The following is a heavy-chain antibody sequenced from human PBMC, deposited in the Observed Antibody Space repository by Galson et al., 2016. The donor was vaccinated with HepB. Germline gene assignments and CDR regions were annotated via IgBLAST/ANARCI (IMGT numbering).Heavy chain of an antibody. Sequence: PALVKPTQTLTLTCTVSGLSLSTAGVAVGWIRQPPGKALEWLALIYWDDDKRYSPSLRNRLTITKDTSKNHVVLTMINMDPLDTATYYCAHRPWPHDYVTKLLNNWFDTWGQGILVTVSS. D-gene: IGHD3-16*01. CDR2: IYWDDDK. V-gene: IGHV2-5*02. J-gene: IGHJ5*02. CDR1: GLSLSTAGVA. CDR3: AHRPWPHDYVTKLLNNWFDT.